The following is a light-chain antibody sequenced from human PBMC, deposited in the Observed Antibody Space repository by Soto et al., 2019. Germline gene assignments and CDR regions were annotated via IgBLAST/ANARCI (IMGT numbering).Light chain of an antibody. Sequence: IVLTQSPGTLSLSPWERATLSCRASQSVSSSYLAWYQQKPGQAPRLLIYGASSRASGIPDRFSGSGSGTDFTLTISSLEPEDFAVYYCQQYNNWPAWTFGQGTKVDIK. CDR2: GAS. CDR1: QSVSSSY. V-gene: IGKV3-20*01. CDR3: QQYNNWPAWT. J-gene: IGKJ1*01.